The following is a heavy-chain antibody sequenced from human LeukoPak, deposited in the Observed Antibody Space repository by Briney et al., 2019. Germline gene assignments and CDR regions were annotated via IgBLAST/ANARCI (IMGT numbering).Heavy chain of an antibody. V-gene: IGHV4-34*01. Sequence: SETLSLTCAVYGGSFSGYYWSWIRQPPGKGLEWVGEINHSGSTNYNPSLKSRVTISVAPSKNQFSLKLSSVTAADTAVYYCARGGPEPDDSGGGYYFDYGGQGTLVTVSA. J-gene: IGHJ4*02. D-gene: IGHD4-11*01. CDR1: GGSFSGYY. CDR2: INHSGST. CDR3: ARGGPEPDDSGGGYYFDY.